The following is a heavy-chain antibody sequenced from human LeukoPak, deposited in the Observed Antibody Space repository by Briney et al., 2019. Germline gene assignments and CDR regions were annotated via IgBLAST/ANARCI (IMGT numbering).Heavy chain of an antibody. CDR3: ARSDSSGYLSWFDP. D-gene: IGHD3-22*01. CDR1: GGSISSSSYY. CDR2: LYYSGST. V-gene: IGHV4-39*01. J-gene: IGHJ5*02. Sequence: SETLSLTCTVSGGSISSSSYYWGWIRQPPGKGLEWIGSLYYSGSTYYNPSLKSRVTISVDTSENQVSLKLSSVTAADTAVYYCARSDSSGYLSWFDPWGQGTLVTVSS.